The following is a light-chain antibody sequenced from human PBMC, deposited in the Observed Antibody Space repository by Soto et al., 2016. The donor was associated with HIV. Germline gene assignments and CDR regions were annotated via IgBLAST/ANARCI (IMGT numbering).Light chain of an antibody. J-gene: IGKJ5*01. CDR3: QQLNSYPIT. CDR2: KAS. V-gene: IGKV1-5*03. Sequence: DIQMTQSPSTLSASVGDRVTITCRASQSISSWVAWYQQKPGKAPNLLIYKASNLESGVPSRFSGGGSGTEFTLTISSLQPDDFATYYCQQLNSYPITFGQGTRLEIK. CDR1: QSISSW.